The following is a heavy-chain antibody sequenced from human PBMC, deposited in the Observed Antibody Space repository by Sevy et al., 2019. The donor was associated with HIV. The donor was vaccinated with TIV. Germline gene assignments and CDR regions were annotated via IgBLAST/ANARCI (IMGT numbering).Heavy chain of an antibody. J-gene: IGHJ4*01. CDR1: RFTFKTYW. CDR3: AGDSPGYGGYSY. V-gene: IGHV3-7*01. Sequence: GESLKISCAASRFTFKTYWMSWVRQAPGKGLEWVGNIKEDGSAKYYADSVRGRFTISRDNAKNSLYLQMSSLRVEDTAVYYCAGDSPGYGGYSYWGQGTLVTVSS. D-gene: IGHD1-26*01. CDR2: IKEDGSAK.